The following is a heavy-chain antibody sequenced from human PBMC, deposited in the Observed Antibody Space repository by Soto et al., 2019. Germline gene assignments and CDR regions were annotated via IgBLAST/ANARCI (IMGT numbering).Heavy chain of an antibody. J-gene: IGHJ4*02. Sequence: PGGSLRLSCAASGFTFSSYAMSWVRQAPGKGLEWVSAISGSGGSTYYADSVKGRFTISRDNSKNTLYLQMNSLRAEDTAVYYCTLPSSGWYRDHDYWGQGTLVTVSS. D-gene: IGHD6-19*01. CDR2: ISGSGGST. CDR3: TLPSSGWYRDHDY. V-gene: IGHV3-23*01. CDR1: GFTFSSYA.